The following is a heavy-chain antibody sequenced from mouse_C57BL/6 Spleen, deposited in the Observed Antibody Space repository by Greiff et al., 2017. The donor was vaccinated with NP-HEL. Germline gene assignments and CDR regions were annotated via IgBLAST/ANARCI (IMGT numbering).Heavy chain of an antibody. J-gene: IGHJ2*01. Sequence: DVKLQESGAELVRPGASVKLSCTASGFNIKDDYMHWVKQRPEQGLEWIGWIDPENGDTEYASKFQGKATITADTSSNTAYLQLSSLTSEDTAVYYCTILNPLDYWGQGTTLTVSS. CDR2: IDPENGDT. CDR3: TILNPLDY. CDR1: GFNIKDDY. V-gene: IGHV14-4*01.